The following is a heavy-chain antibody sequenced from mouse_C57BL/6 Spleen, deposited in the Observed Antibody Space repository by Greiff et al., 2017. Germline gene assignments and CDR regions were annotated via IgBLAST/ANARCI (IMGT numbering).Heavy chain of an antibody. D-gene: IGHD2-3*01. V-gene: IGHV1-52*01. CDR3: ARGYDNYGYFDV. J-gene: IGHJ1*03. CDR2: IDPSDSET. CDR1: GYTFTSYW. Sequence: QVQLQQPGAELVRPGSSVKLSCKASGYTFTSYWMQWVKQRPIQGLEWIGNIDPSDSETHYNQKFKDKATLTVDKSSNTAYMQLSSLTSEDSSVYYCARGYDNYGYFDVWGKGTTVTVSS.